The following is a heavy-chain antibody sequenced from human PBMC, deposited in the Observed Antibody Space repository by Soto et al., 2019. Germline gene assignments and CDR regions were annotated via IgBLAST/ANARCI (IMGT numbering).Heavy chain of an antibody. J-gene: IGHJ4*02. CDR2: ISYDGSNK. D-gene: IGHD3-22*01. V-gene: IGHV3-30*18. Sequence: GGSLRLSCAASGFTFSSYGMHWVRQAPGKGLEWVAVISYDGSNKYYADSVKGRFTISRDNSKNTLYLQMNSLRAEDTAVYYCAKVGPGDYDSSGAYYFDYWGQGTLVTVSS. CDR3: AKVGPGDYDSSGAYYFDY. CDR1: GFTFSSYG.